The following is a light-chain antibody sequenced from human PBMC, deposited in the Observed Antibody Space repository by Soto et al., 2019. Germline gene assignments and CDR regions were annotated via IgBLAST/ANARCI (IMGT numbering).Light chain of an antibody. V-gene: IGLV2-14*01. CDR2: DVN. CDR1: SSDIGDYNY. CDR3: SSYTSSSPVGI. Sequence: QSALTQPASVSGSPGQSITISCTGSSSDIGDYNYVSWYQQCPGKAPRLVIYDVNNRPSGVSNRFSGSKSGNTASLTISGLQAEYEADYYCSSYTSSSPVGIFGGGTKLTVL. J-gene: IGLJ2*01.